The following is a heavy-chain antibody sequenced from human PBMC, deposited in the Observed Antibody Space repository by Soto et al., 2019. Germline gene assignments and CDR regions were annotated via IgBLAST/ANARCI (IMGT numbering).Heavy chain of an antibody. V-gene: IGHV4-59*08. CDR3: TRRTVSSYSYYYMDV. CDR1: GGSISRSY. D-gene: IGHD1-1*01. J-gene: IGHJ6*03. Sequence: QVQLQGSGPGLVKPSETLSLTCTVSGGSISRSYWGWIRQPPGQGLDWIGDINYSGSSNYNPSLNGRVTILVDTAQNQFSLRLSSVTAADTAVYYCTRRTVSSYSYYYMDVWGKGTTVTVSS. CDR2: INYSGSS.